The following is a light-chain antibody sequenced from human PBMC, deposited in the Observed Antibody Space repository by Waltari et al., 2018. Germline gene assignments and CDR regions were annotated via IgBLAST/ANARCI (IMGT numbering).Light chain of an antibody. CDR2: DVT. CDR1: GSGLGSSGY. J-gene: IGLJ2*01. V-gene: IGLV2-14*03. CDR3: SSQTLDGVVL. Sequence: QSALTQPASVSGSPGQSITISCSRIGSGLGSSGYLSWYQLHPVKAPQVIIYDVTNRAEGVSHRFSASKSANTASLTISGLQPEDEADYYCSSQTLDGVVLFGGGTKLTVL.